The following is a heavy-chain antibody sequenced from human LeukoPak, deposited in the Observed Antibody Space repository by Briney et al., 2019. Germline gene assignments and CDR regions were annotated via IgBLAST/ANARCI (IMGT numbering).Heavy chain of an antibody. CDR1: GGSISSSSYY. D-gene: IGHD6-6*01. J-gene: IGHJ5*02. V-gene: IGHV4-39*01. CDR2: IYYSGST. CDR3: ARPARRVFDP. Sequence: PSETLSLTCTVSGGSISSSSYYWGWIRQPPGKGLEWIGSIYYSGSTYYNPSLKSRVTISVDTSKNQFSLKLSSVTAADTAVYYCARPARRVFDPWGQGTLVTVSS.